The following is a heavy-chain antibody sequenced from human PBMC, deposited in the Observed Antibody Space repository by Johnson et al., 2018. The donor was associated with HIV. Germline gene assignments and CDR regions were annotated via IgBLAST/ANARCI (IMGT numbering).Heavy chain of an antibody. CDR1: GFTFSNYG. J-gene: IGHJ3*02. CDR2: ISYAGSNK. Sequence: QVQLVESGGGVVQPGRSLRLSCAASGFTFSNYGMHWVRQAPGKGLEWVAVISYAGSNKYYADSVKGRFTISRDNSKNTLYVQMNSLRAEDTAVYYCAKSAASAGGDDAFDIWGQGTMVTVSS. V-gene: IGHV3-30*18. CDR3: AKSAASAGGDDAFDI. D-gene: IGHD3-16*01.